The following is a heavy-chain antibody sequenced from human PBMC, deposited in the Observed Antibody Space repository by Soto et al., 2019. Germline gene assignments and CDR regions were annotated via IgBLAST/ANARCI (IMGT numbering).Heavy chain of an antibody. D-gene: IGHD6-13*01. Sequence: GGSLRLSCVASKFSFNNYWMHWVRQVPGKGPAWVSRINHDGTKTEYADSVKGRFTISRDNTKNTLYLQMNSLRVEDTAMYSCVRETWGFSASWYDYWGQGTPVTVSS. CDR3: VRETWGFSASWYDY. CDR1: KFSFNNYW. J-gene: IGHJ4*02. V-gene: IGHV3-74*01. CDR2: INHDGTKT.